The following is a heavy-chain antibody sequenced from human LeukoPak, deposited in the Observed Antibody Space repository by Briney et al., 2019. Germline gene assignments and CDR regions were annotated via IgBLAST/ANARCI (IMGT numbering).Heavy chain of an antibody. J-gene: IGHJ4*02. CDR3: ARGKQDDSSGYSGYYFDY. V-gene: IGHV4-39*07. D-gene: IGHD3-22*01. Sequence: SETLSLTCTVSGGSIGSSGYYCGWIRQPPGKGLEWIGNIYYTGGTYYNPSLKSRVTISMDTSKNQFSLKLSSVTAADTAVYYCARGKQDDSSGYSGYYFDYWGQGTLVTVSS. CDR1: GGSIGSSGYY. CDR2: IYYTGGT.